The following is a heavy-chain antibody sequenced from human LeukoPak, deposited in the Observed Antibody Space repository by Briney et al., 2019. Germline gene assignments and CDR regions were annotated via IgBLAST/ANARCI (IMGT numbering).Heavy chain of an antibody. CDR3: ARDEDVFGVDY. CDR2: IYHSGST. J-gene: IGHJ4*02. Sequence: PSETLSLTCTVSGYSISSGYYWGWIRQPPGKGLEWIGSIYHSGSTYYNPSLKSRVTISVDTSKNQFSLKLSSVTAADTAVYYCARDEDVFGVDYWGQGTLVTVSS. CDR1: GYSISSGYY. D-gene: IGHD2-21*01. V-gene: IGHV4-38-2*02.